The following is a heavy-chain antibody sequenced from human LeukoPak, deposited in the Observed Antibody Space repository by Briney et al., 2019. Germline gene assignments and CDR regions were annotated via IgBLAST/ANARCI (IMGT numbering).Heavy chain of an antibody. V-gene: IGHV3-23*01. J-gene: IGHJ4*02. CDR2: ISDSAGST. Sequence: PGGSLRLSCAASGFTFSNYGMNWVRQAPGKGLEWVSSISDSAGSTFYADSVKGRFTIPRDNSKNTLYLQMNSLRAGDTAIYYCAKRIQYSSSSAYFVYWGQGTLVTVSS. D-gene: IGHD6-6*01. CDR3: AKRIQYSSSSAYFVY. CDR1: GFTFSNYG.